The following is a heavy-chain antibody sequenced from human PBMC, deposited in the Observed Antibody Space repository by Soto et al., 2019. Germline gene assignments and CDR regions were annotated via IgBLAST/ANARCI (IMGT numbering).Heavy chain of an antibody. CDR3: ARVRAGAPYYYDSTGFDH. CDR2: IYYSGST. V-gene: IGHV4-31*03. CDR1: GGSISSGDNY. Sequence: QVQLQESGLGLVKPSQTLSLTCTVSGGSISSGDNYWSWIRQHPGKGLEWIGYIYYSGSTYYNPSLRRRVTISVDTSKNQFSLKLSSVTAADSAVYYCARVRAGAPYYYDSTGFDHWGQGSLVTVSS. D-gene: IGHD3-22*01. J-gene: IGHJ4*02.